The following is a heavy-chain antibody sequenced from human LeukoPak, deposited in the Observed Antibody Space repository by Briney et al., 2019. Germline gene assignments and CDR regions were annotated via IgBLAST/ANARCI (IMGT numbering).Heavy chain of an antibody. CDR1: GFTFSSYA. V-gene: IGHV3-23*01. J-gene: IGHJ6*02. CDR2: ISGSGGST. Sequence: GGSLRLSCAASGFTFSSYAMSWVRQAPGKGLEWVSAISGSGGSTYYADSVKGRFTISRGNSKNTLYLQMNSLRAEDTAVYYCAKVVGYCSGGSCYSGYYYYGMDVWGQGTTVTVSS. D-gene: IGHD2-15*01. CDR3: AKVVGYCSGGSCYSGYYYYGMDV.